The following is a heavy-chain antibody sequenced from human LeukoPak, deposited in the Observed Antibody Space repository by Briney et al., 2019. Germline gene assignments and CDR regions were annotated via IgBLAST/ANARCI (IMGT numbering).Heavy chain of an antibody. CDR1: GFTFSSYE. J-gene: IGHJ4*02. D-gene: IGHD5-24*01. V-gene: IGHV3-21*01. CDR3: ARGRRDGSYYFDY. CDR2: ISSSSSYI. Sequence: KPGGSLRLSCAASGFTFSSYEMNWVRQAPGKGLEWVSSISSSSSYIYYADSVKGRFTISRDNAKNSVYLQMNSLRAEDTAVYYCARGRRDGSYYFDYWGQGTLVTVSS.